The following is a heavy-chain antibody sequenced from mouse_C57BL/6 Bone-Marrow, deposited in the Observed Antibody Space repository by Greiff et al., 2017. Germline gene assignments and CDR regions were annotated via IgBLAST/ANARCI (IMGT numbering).Heavy chain of an antibody. CDR3: TRDRWLLGAWVAY. D-gene: IGHD2-3*01. CDR1: GFTFSSCA. CDR2: ISSGGDYI. V-gene: IGHV5-9-1*02. Sequence: EVKLMESGEGLVKPGGSLKLSCAASGFTFSSCAMSWVRQTPEKRLEWVAYISSGGDYIYYADTVKGRFTISRDNARNTLYLQRSSLKSEDTAMYYWTRDRWLLGAWVAYWGQGTLVTVSA. J-gene: IGHJ3*01.